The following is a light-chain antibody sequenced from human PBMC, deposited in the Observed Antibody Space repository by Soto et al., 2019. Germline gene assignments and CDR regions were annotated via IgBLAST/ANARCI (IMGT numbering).Light chain of an antibody. J-gene: IGKJ1*01. Sequence: EIVLTQSPATLSLSPGERATLSCRASQSVSSYLAWYQQKPGQAPRLLIFATSRRATDIPDRFSGSGSGTDFTLAIRRLEPEDFAVYYCHQFGYSPRTFGQGTKVDIK. CDR3: HQFGYSPRT. CDR1: QSVSSY. V-gene: IGKV3-20*01. CDR2: ATS.